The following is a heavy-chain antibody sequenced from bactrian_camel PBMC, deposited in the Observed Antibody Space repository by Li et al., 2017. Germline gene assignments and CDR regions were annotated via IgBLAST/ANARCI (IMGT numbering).Heavy chain of an antibody. V-gene: IGHV3S55*01. CDR2: FSEYGAT. CDR3: AAGWLGIDGYCLRELYKY. CDR1: GLSFDRRD. D-gene: IGHD5*01. Sequence: HVQLVESGGGSVQAGGSLKLACLASGLSFDRRDMAWYRQAPGGKCELVSTFSEYGATYYSDSVKGRFTISQDNAKNTLYLQMNSLKLEDTAMYSCAAGWLGIDGYCLRELYKYWGQGTQVTVSS. J-gene: IGHJ4*01.